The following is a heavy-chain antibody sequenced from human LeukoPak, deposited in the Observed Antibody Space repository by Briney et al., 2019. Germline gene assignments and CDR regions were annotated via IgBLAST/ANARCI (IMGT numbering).Heavy chain of an antibody. D-gene: IGHD5-18*01. CDR1: GGSISSGDYY. J-gene: IGHJ4*02. CDR2: IYYSGST. V-gene: IGHV4-30-4*01. CDR3: ARDFSGYSYGHDHYFDY. Sequence: SQTLSLTCTVSGGSISSGDYYWSWIRQPPGKGLEWIGYIYYSGSTYYNPSLKSRVTKSVDTSKNQFSLKLSSVTAADTAVYYCARDFSGYSYGHDHYFDYWGQGTLVTVSS.